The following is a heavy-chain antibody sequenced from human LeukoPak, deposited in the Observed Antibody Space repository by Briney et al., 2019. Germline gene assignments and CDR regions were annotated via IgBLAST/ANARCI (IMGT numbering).Heavy chain of an antibody. CDR2: IYTSGST. Sequence: SETLSLTCTVSGGSISSYYWSWIRQPAGKGLEWIGRIYTSGSTNYNPSLKSRVTMSVDTSKNQFSLKLSSVTAADTAVYYCAHLGYCSSTSCQTGDYMDVWGKGTTVTVSS. V-gene: IGHV4-4*07. CDR3: AHLGYCSSTSCQTGDYMDV. J-gene: IGHJ6*03. D-gene: IGHD2-2*01. CDR1: GGSISSYY.